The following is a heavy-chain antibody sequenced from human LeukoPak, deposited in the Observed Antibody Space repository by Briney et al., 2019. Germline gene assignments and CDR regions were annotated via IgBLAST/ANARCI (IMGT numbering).Heavy chain of an antibody. D-gene: IGHD5-24*01. CDR2: ISYDGSHQ. Sequence: GGSLRLSCAASGFTFSHYAMHWVRQAPGKGLEWVAVISYDGSHQYSADSVKGRLTISRDNSRHTLYLQMNSLGAEDTAVYYCARTFGGWLQFPIDYWGQGTLVTVSS. CDR3: ARTFGGWLQFPIDY. CDR1: GFTFSHYA. V-gene: IGHV3-30*07. J-gene: IGHJ4*02.